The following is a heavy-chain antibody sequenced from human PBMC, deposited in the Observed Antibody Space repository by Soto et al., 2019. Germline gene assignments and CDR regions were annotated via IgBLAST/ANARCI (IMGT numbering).Heavy chain of an antibody. CDR1: GFTFDNYG. Sequence: QVHLVESGGGVVQPGGSLRLSCAASGFTFDNYGMHWVRQAPGKGLQWVAYISYDGANKYYSDSVRGRFTISRDNSKNTFDLQMNSLRGHDAALYYCASGTAFDHWGQGTLVTVSS. D-gene: IGHD2-21*02. V-gene: IGHV3-30*03. CDR2: ISYDGANK. CDR3: ASGTAFDH. J-gene: IGHJ4*02.